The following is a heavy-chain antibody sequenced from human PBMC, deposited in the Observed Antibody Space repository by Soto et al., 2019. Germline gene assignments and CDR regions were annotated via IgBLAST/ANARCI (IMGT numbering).Heavy chain of an antibody. CDR1: GFTFSSYA. Sequence: GGSLRLSCAASGFTFSSYAMSWVRQAPGKGLAWVSGTSGSGGSAYYADSVKGRFTISRDNSENTLYLQMNSLRAEDTAVYYCVKAWTYYYDTSGPHFDHWGQGTLVTVSS. V-gene: IGHV3-23*01. J-gene: IGHJ4*02. D-gene: IGHD3-22*01. CDR2: TSGSGGSA. CDR3: VKAWTYYYDTSGPHFDH.